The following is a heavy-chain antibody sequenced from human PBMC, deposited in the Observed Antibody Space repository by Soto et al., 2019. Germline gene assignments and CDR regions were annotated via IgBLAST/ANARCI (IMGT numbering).Heavy chain of an antibody. CDR3: ARLTYYYDSSGYGGAFDI. CDR1: GYTFTSYG. J-gene: IGHJ3*02. V-gene: IGHV1-18*01. CDR2: ISAYNGNT. Sequence: GASVKVSCKASGYTFTSYGISWVRQAPGQGLEWMGWISAYNGNTNYAQKLQGRVTMTTDTSTSTAYMELRSLRSDDTAVYYCARLTYYYDSSGYGGAFDIWGQGTMVTVSS. D-gene: IGHD3-22*01.